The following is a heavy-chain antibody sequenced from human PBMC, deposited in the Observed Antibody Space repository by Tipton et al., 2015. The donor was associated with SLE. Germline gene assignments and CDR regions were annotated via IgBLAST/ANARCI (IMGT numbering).Heavy chain of an antibody. CDR2: FSSNGGSA. Sequence: SLRLSCAASGFTYSSYAMHWVRQAPGKGLEYVSAFSSNGGSAYYANSVKGRFTISRDNSKNTLYLQMGSLRAEDMAVYYCARIHYYGSGSRDYWGQGTLVTVSS. CDR1: GFTYSSYA. CDR3: ARIHYYGSGSRDY. D-gene: IGHD3-10*01. V-gene: IGHV3-64*01. J-gene: IGHJ4*02.